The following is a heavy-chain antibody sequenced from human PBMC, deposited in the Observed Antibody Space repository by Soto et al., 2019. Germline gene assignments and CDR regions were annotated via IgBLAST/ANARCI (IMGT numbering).Heavy chain of an antibody. CDR2: FDPEDGET. D-gene: IGHD2-2*01. V-gene: IGHV1-24*01. CDR3: AISLGPAAPFDP. J-gene: IGHJ5*02. Sequence: ASVKVSCKVSGYSLTDFSMHWVRQAPGKGLEWMGGFDPEDGETIYAEKFQGRVTMTEDTSPDTGYMELSSLRSDDTAVYYCAISLGPAAPFDPWGQGTLVTVSS. CDR1: GYSLTDFS.